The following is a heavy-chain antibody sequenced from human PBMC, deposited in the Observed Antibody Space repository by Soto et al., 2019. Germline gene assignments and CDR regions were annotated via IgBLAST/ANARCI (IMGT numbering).Heavy chain of an antibody. Sequence: GGSLRLSCAASGFTFSSYAMSWVRQAPGKGLEWVSAISGSGGSTYYADSVKGRFTISRDNSKNTLYLQMNSLRAEDTAVYYCARARYGDYPPAYYYYMDVWGKGTTVTVSS. D-gene: IGHD4-17*01. CDR1: GFTFSSYA. J-gene: IGHJ6*03. CDR3: ARARYGDYPPAYYYYMDV. V-gene: IGHV3-23*01. CDR2: ISGSGGST.